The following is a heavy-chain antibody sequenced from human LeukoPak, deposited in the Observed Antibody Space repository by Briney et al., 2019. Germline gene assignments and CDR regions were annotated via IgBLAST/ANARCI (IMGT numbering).Heavy chain of an antibody. V-gene: IGHV4-59*12. Sequence: PSETLSLTCTVSGGSISSYYWSWIRQPPGKGLEWIGSIYYSGSTYYNPSLKSRVTISVDTSKNQFSLKLSSVTAADTAVYYCARVTSGSYGPWGQGTMVTVSS. CDR2: IYYSGST. CDR3: ARVTSGSYGP. D-gene: IGHD1-26*01. J-gene: IGHJ3*01. CDR1: GGSISSYY.